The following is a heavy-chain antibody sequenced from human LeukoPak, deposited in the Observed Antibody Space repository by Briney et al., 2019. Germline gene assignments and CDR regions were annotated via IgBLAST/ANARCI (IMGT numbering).Heavy chain of an antibody. CDR1: GYTFTGYY. CDR2: INPNSGGT. Sequence: ASVKVSCKASGYTFTGYYMHWVRQAPGQGLEWMGWINPNSGGTNYAQKFQGRVTMTRDTSISTAYMELSRLRSDDTAVYYCARDTMVRGVSPYWGQGTLVTVSS. CDR3: ARDTMVRGVSPY. J-gene: IGHJ4*02. D-gene: IGHD3-10*01. V-gene: IGHV1-2*02.